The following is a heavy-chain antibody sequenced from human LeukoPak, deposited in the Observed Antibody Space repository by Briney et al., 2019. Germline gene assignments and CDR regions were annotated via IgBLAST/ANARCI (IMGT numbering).Heavy chain of an antibody. D-gene: IGHD4-17*01. Sequence: ASVKVSCKASGYTFTSYGFSWVRQAPGQGLEWMGWIGAYNGNTNYAQNLQGRVTMTTDTSTSTAYMELRSLRSDDTAVYYCARDYGPLIPYYYMDVWGKGTTVTVSS. V-gene: IGHV1-18*01. CDR2: IGAYNGNT. CDR1: GYTFTSYG. CDR3: ARDYGPLIPYYYMDV. J-gene: IGHJ6*03.